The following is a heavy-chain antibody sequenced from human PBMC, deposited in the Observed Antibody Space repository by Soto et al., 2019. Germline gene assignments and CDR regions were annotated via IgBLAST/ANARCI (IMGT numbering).Heavy chain of an antibody. V-gene: IGHV3-30*18. CDR1: GFTFSSYG. Sequence: GGSLRLSCAASGFTFSSYGMHWVRQAPGKGLEWVAVISYDGSNKYYADSVKGRFTISRDNSKNTLYLQMNSLRAEDTAVYYCAKEFPVSGYGSGSYSGNPIAIRGYYYYGMDVWGQGTTVTVSS. CDR2: ISYDGSNK. J-gene: IGHJ6*02. CDR3: AKEFPVSGYGSGSYSGNPIAIRGYYYYGMDV. D-gene: IGHD3-10*01.